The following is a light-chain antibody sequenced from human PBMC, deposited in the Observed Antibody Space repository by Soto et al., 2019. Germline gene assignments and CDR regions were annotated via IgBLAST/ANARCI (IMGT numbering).Light chain of an antibody. J-gene: IGKJ4*01. V-gene: IGKV3-15*01. CDR3: QQYHDWPPLT. CDR2: SAS. Sequence: EIVMTQSPATLSVSPGQRVTLSCRASQSISSNLAWYQQKPGQPPRLLFYSASARATGTPGRFSASGSGTDFSLTISSLQSEDVATYYCQQYHDWPPLTFGGGTKIQIK. CDR1: QSISSN.